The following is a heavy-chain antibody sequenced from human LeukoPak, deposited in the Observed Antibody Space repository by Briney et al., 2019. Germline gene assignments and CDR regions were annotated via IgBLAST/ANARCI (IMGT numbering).Heavy chain of an antibody. J-gene: IGHJ4*02. CDR2: INWNGGST. Sequence: GRSLRLSCAASGFTFDDYGMSWVRQAPGKGLEWVSGINWNGGSTGYADSVKGRFTISRDNAKNSLYLQMNSLRVEDTALYYCARDTSGTIDYWGQGTLVTVSS. V-gene: IGHV3-20*04. CDR1: GFTFDDYG. D-gene: IGHD1-26*01. CDR3: ARDTSGTIDY.